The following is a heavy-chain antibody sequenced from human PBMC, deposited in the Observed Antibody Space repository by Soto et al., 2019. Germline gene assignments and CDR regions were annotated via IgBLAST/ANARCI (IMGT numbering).Heavy chain of an antibody. J-gene: IGHJ6*02. CDR2: ISGSGGST. CDR3: AKGLRRLLRTQYYYGLDV. Sequence: GGSLRLSCAASGFTFSPYAMSWVRQAPGKGLEWVSSISGSGGSTHYADSVKGRFTVSRDNSKRALSLQMSSLREEDAATYYCAKGLRRLLRTQYYYGLDVWGRGTTVTVSS. D-gene: IGHD3-10*01. CDR1: GFTFSPYA. V-gene: IGHV3-23*01.